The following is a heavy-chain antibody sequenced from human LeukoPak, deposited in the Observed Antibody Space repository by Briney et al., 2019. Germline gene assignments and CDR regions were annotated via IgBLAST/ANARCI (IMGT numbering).Heavy chain of an antibody. CDR3: ARSRTVTPDY. CDR1: GGSISSGDYS. J-gene: IGHJ4*02. Sequence: SQTLSLTCTVSGGSISSGDYSWNWIRQHPGKGLEWIGDIYYSGSTYYNPSLKSRVTISVDTSKNQFSLKLSSVTAADTAVYYCARSRTVTPDYWGQGTLVTVSS. V-gene: IGHV4-31*03. D-gene: IGHD4-17*01. CDR2: IYYSGST.